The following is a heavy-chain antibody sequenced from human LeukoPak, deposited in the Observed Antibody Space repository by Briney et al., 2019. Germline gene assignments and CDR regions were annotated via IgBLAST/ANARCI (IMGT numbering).Heavy chain of an antibody. J-gene: IGHJ6*02. CDR1: GGSFSGYY. D-gene: IGHD4-17*01. Sequence: SETLSLTCAVYGGSFSGYYWSWIRQPPGKGLEWIGEINHSGSTNYNPSLKSRVTISVGTSKNQFSLKLSSVTAADTAVYYCARDGLRWGYYYYGMDVWGQGTTVTVSS. CDR3: ARDGLRWGYYYYGMDV. V-gene: IGHV4-34*01. CDR2: INHSGST.